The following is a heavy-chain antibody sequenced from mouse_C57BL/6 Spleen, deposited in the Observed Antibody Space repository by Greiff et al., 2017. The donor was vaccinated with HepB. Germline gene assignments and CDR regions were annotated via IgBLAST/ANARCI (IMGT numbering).Heavy chain of an antibody. D-gene: IGHD3-3*01. V-gene: IGHV5-4*01. CDR3: ARDLRPSRAMDY. CDR1: GFTFSSYA. J-gene: IGHJ4*01. Sequence: EVKLVESGGGLVKPGGSLKLSCAASGFTFSSYAMSWVRQTPEKRLEWVATISDGGSYTYCPDNVKGRFTISRDNAKNNLYLQMSHLKSEDTAMYYCARDLRPSRAMDYWGQGTSVTVSS. CDR2: ISDGGSYT.